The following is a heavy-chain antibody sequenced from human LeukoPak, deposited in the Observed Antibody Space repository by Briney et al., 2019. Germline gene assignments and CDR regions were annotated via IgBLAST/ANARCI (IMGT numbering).Heavy chain of an antibody. CDR1: GGSISSSSYY. Sequence: SETLSLTCTVSGGSISSSSYYWGWIRQPPGRGLEWIGTIYYTGSTNYNPSLKSRVTISVDTSKNQFSLKLSSVTAADTAVYYCARGDVEMASPPDYWGQGTLVTVSS. CDR3: ARGDVEMASPPDY. CDR2: IYYTGST. D-gene: IGHD5-24*01. J-gene: IGHJ4*02. V-gene: IGHV4-39*07.